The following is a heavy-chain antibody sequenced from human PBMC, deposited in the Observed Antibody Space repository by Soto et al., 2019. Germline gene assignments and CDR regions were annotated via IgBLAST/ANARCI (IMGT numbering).Heavy chain of an antibody. J-gene: IGHJ4*02. Sequence: SVKVSCKASGGTFSSYAISWVRQAPGQGLEWMGGIIPIFGTANYAQKFQGRVTITADESTSTAYMELSSLRSEDTAVYYCARDAGYLLTSAGGYYFDYWGQGTLVTVSS. CDR3: ARDAGYLLTSAGGYYFDY. CDR2: IIPIFGTA. D-gene: IGHD3-9*01. CDR1: GGTFSSYA. V-gene: IGHV1-69*13.